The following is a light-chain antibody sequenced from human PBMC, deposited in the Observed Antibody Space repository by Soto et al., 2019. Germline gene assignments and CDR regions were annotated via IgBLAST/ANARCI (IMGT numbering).Light chain of an antibody. V-gene: IGKV3-15*01. CDR2: GAS. CDR3: QQSYSTRT. CDR1: QSVSSN. J-gene: IGKJ1*01. Sequence: ERVMTQSPATLSVSPGERATLSCRASQSVSSNLAWYQQKPGQAPRLLIYGASTRASGVPDRFSGSGSGTDFTLTISSLQPEDFATYYCQQSYSTRTFGQGTKVDIK.